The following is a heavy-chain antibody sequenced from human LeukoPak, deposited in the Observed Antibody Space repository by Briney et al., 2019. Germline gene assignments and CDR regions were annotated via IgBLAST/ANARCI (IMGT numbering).Heavy chain of an antibody. D-gene: IGHD4-23*01. CDR2: IYYSGST. Sequence: SETLSLTCTVSGGSISSYYWSWIRQPPGKGLEWIGYIYYSGSTNYNPSLKSRVTISVDTSKNQFSLKLSSVTAADTAVYYCARRVVNGAFDIWGQGTMVTVSS. CDR1: GGSISSYY. CDR3: ARRVVNGAFDI. J-gene: IGHJ3*02. V-gene: IGHV4-59*08.